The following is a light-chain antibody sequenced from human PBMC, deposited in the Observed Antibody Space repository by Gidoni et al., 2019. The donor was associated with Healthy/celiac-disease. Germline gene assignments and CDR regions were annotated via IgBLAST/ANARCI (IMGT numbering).Light chain of an antibody. Sequence: DIQMTQSPSSLSASVGDRVTITCRASQSISSYLNWYQQKPGKAPKPLIYAASSLQSGVPSRFSGSGSGTDFTLTISSLQPEDFATYYCQQSYSTSYTFXXXTKLEIK. CDR3: QQSYSTSYT. V-gene: IGKV1-39*01. CDR1: QSISSY. J-gene: IGKJ2*01. CDR2: AAS.